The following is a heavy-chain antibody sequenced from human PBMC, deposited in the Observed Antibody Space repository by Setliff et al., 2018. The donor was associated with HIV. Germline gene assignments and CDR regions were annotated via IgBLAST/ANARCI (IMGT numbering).Heavy chain of an antibody. J-gene: IGHJ4*02. CDR2: INHSGST. Sequence: PSETLSLTGAVYGGSLSGYHWSWIRQSPEKGLEWIGEINHSGSTNYNPSLKSRGTISVDTSKNHFSRKLSSVPAADTAVYYCARGHPIVPTGLVSFYLDHWGQGPLLTVSS. D-gene: IGHD2-2*01. V-gene: IGHV4-34*01. CDR1: GGSLSGYH. CDR3: ARGHPIVPTGLVSFYLDH.